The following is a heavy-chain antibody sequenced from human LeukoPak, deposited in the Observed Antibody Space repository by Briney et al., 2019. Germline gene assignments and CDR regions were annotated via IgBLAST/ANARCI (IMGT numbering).Heavy chain of an antibody. CDR1: GFTFSSYW. D-gene: IGHD5-18*01. CDR2: IKQDGSEK. Sequence: GGSLRLSCAAYGFTFSSYWMSWVRQAPGKGLEWVANIKQDGSEKYYVDSVKGRFTISRDNAKNSLYLQMNSLRAEDTAVYYCASRGDTAMVNYYYYYYMDVWGKGTTVTVSS. V-gene: IGHV3-7*01. J-gene: IGHJ6*03. CDR3: ASRGDTAMVNYYYYYYMDV.